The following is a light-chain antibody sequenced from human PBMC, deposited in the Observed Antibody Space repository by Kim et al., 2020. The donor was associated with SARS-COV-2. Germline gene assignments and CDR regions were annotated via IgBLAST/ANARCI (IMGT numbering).Light chain of an antibody. V-gene: IGLV4-69*01. J-gene: IGLJ3*02. CDR1: SGHSRYA. Sequence: QLVLTQSPSASASLGASVKLTCTLSSGHSRYAIAWHQQQPEKGPRFLMKLNYDGSHTKRDGIPDRFSGSSSGAERYLTISSLQSEDEADYYCQTWDTGIWVFGGGTKLTVL. CDR3: QTWDTGIWV. CDR2: LNYDGSH.